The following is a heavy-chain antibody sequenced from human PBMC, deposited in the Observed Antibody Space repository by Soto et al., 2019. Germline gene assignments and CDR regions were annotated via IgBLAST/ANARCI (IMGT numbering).Heavy chain of an antibody. V-gene: IGHV3-23*01. D-gene: IGHD6-13*01. CDR2: IGASGGST. CDR3: AKDSSVVAAGSGGWFDP. J-gene: IGHJ5*02. Sequence: EVQLLESGGTLVQPGGSLRLSCAASGFTFSTYAMNWVRQAPGKGLEWVSGIGASGGSTYYSDSLKGRFTISRDNSRNTVFLQMKSLRAEDTAVYYCAKDSSVVAAGSGGWFDPWGQGTLVIVSS. CDR1: GFTFSTYA.